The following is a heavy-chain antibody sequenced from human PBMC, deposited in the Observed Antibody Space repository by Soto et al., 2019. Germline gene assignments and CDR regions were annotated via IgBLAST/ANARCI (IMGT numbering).Heavy chain of an antibody. D-gene: IGHD6-6*01. CDR2: ISAYNGNT. J-gene: IGHJ6*03. V-gene: IGHV1-18*01. CDR1: GYTFTSYG. CDR3: ARTEGAAPQIFYYYYYYMDV. Sequence: QVQLVQSGAEVKKPGASVKVSCKASGYTFTSYGISWVRQAPGQGLEWMGWISAYNGNTNYAQKLQGRVTMTTDTSTSTAYRELRSRRSDDTAVYYCARTEGAAPQIFYYYYYYMDVWGKGTTVTVSS.